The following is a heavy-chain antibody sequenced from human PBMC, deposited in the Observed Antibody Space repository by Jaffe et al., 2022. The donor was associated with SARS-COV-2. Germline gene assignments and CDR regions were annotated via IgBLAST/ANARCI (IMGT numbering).Heavy chain of an antibody. D-gene: IGHD5-12*01. J-gene: IGHJ4*02. CDR1: GFTFSSYT. Sequence: EVQLLESGGGLVQPGGSLRLSCAASGFTFSSYTMSWVRQAPGKGLEWVSAIVGSGGNTYYTDSVKGRFTISRDNSKNTLYLQINSLRAEDTALYYCAKWDSSYWYSHWGQGTLVTVSS. CDR3: AKWDSSYWYSH. CDR2: IVGSGGNT. V-gene: IGHV3-23*01.